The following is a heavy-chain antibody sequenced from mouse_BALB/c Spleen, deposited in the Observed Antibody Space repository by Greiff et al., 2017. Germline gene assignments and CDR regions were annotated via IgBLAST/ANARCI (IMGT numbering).Heavy chain of an antibody. D-gene: IGHD2-4*01. Sequence: QVQLQQPGAELVMPGASVKMSCKASGYTFTDYWMHWVKQRPGQGLEWIGAIDTSDSYTSYNQKFKGKATLTVDESSSTAYMQLSSLTSEDSAVYYGAREDYYDYDGFAYWGQGTLVTVSA. CDR1: GYTFTDYW. J-gene: IGHJ3*01. CDR2: IDTSDSYT. V-gene: IGHV1-69*01. CDR3: AREDYYDYDGFAY.